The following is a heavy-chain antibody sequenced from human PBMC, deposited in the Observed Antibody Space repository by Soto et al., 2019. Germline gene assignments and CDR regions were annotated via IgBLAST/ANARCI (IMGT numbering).Heavy chain of an antibody. CDR3: ANRNYYRRNAYTYPCFDF. D-gene: IGHD3-16*01. V-gene: IGHV3-23*01. Sequence: PGGSLRLSWAASGRTFNNHDMTWVRQAPGKGLDWVSTISASGGSTYYADSVKGRFTISRDNYKNTVYLDMNSLRVEDTAIYFCANRNYYRRNAYTYPCFDFWGRGSLVTVSS. CDR1: GRTFNNHD. J-gene: IGHJ5*01. CDR2: ISASGGST.